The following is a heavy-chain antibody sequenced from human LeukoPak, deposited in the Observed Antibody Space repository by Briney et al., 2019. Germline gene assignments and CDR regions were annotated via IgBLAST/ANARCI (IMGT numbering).Heavy chain of an antibody. CDR1: GFTFSSYA. CDR3: AKDSMVRGVIIIPGAFDI. J-gene: IGHJ3*02. D-gene: IGHD3-10*01. CDR2: ISGSGGST. V-gene: IGHV3-23*01. Sequence: PPGGSLRLSCAASGFTFSSYAMSWVRQAPGKGLEWVSAISGSGGSTYYADSVKGRFTISRDNSKNTLYLQMNSLRAEDTAVYSCAKDSMVRGVIIIPGAFDIWGQGTMVTVSS.